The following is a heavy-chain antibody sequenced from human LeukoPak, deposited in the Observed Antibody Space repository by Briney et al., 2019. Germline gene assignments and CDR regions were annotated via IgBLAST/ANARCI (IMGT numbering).Heavy chain of an antibody. D-gene: IGHD2-21*02. CDR3: ARGGGAFCGSDCHRNFDY. CDR2: IYRGGST. CDR1: GLTVGTDY. Sequence: GGSLRLSCAASGLTVGTDYMSWVRQAPGKGLEWVSVIYRGGSTYYTDSVKGRFTISRDNSDNTLYLQMNSLRAEDTAVYYCARGGGAFCGSDCHRNFDYWGQGTLVTVSS. V-gene: IGHV3-53*01. J-gene: IGHJ4*02.